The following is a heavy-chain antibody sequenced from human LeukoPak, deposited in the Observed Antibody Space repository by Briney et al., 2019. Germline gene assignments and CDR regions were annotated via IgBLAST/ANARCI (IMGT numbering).Heavy chain of an antibody. V-gene: IGHV7-4-1*02. CDR3: ARETKDGHFDY. D-gene: IGHD5-24*01. CDR1: GYTFTSYG. J-gene: IGHJ4*02. CDR2: ININSGNP. Sequence: VASVKVSCKASGYTFTSYGISWVRQAPGQGLEWMGWININSGNPTYAQDFTGRFVFSLDTSVSTAYLQISSLKAEDTAVYYCARETKDGHFDYWGQGTLVTVSS.